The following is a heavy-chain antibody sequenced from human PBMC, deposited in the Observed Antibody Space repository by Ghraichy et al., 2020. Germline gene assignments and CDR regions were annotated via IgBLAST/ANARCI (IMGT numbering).Heavy chain of an antibody. CDR3: ARDDSRFRYYYDSSGYLF. J-gene: IGHJ4*02. CDR1: GGTFSSYA. CDR2: IIPIFGTA. V-gene: IGHV1-69*05. D-gene: IGHD3-22*01. Sequence: SVKVSCKASGGTFSSYAISWVRQAPGQGLEWMGGIIPIFGTANYAQKFQGRVTITTDESTSTAYMELSSLRSEDTAVYYCARDDSRFRYYYDSSGYLFWGQGTLVTVSS.